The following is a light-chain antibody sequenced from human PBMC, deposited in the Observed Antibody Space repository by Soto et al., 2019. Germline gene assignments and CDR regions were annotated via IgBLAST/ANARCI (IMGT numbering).Light chain of an antibody. J-gene: IGLJ1*01. Sequence: QSALTQPPSVSGAPGQRVTISCTGSSSNIGAGYDVHWYQQLPGTAPKLLIYGNSNRPSGVPDRFSGSKSGTSASLAITGLQAEDEADYYCQSYDSSLSGSGVFGTGTKVT. V-gene: IGLV1-40*01. CDR3: QSYDSSLSGSGV. CDR1: SSNIGAGYD. CDR2: GNS.